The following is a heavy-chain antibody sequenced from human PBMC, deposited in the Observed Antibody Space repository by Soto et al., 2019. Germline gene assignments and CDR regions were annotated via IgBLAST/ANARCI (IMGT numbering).Heavy chain of an antibody. V-gene: IGHV3-13*05. CDR3: ARTDRDFYGLDV. CDR1: GFTFRNYD. CDR2: ISAAGDP. Sequence: EVQLVESGGGLVQPGGSLRLSCEASGFTFRNYDMHWVRQGTGKGLEWVSGISAAGDPDYADSVEGRFTISRENAKNSFLLQMNSLRVGDTAVYYCARTDRDFYGLDVWGQGPTVIVSS. J-gene: IGHJ6*02.